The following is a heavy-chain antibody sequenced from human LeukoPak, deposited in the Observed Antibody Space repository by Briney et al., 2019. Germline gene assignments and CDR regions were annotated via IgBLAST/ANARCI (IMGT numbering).Heavy chain of an antibody. CDR1: SGSISYFY. D-gene: IGHD2-8*01. J-gene: IGHJ4*02. CDR3: ATYTNRLHY. V-gene: IGHV4-59*01. Sequence: SETLSLTCTVSSGSISYFYWNWIRQPPGKGLEWIGYIHYTGSTNYNPSLKSRVTISVDTSKDQFSLKLSSVTAADTAVYYCATYTNRLHYWGQGTLVTVSS. CDR2: IHYTGST.